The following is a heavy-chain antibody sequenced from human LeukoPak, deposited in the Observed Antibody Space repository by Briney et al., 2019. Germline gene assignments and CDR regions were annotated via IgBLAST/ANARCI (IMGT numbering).Heavy chain of an antibody. CDR3: AREVWFGELSERTLDY. Sequence: ASVKVSCKASGYTFTSYGFSWVRQAPGQGLEWMGWISAYNGNTNYAQKLQGRVTMTTDTSTSTAYMELRSLRSDDTAVYYCAREVWFGELSERTLDYWGQGTLVTVSS. V-gene: IGHV1-18*01. CDR1: GYTFTSYG. D-gene: IGHD3-10*01. J-gene: IGHJ4*02. CDR2: ISAYNGNT.